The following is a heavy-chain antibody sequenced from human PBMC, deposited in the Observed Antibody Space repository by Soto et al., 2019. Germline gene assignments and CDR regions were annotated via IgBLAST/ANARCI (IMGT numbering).Heavy chain of an antibody. CDR1: GGSISSYY. CDR2: IYYSGST. V-gene: IGHV4-59*01. CDR3: ARSRDVLLWFGELFPDAFDI. Sequence: TSETLSLTCTVSGGSISSYYWSWIRQPPGKGLEWIGYIYYSGSTNYNPSLKSRVTISVDTSKNQFSLKLSSVTAADTAVYYCARSRDVLLWFGELFPDAFDIWGQGTMVTVSS. D-gene: IGHD3-10*01. J-gene: IGHJ3*02.